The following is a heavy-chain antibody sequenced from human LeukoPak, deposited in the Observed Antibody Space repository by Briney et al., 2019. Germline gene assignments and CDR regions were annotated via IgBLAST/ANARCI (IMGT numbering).Heavy chain of an antibody. V-gene: IGHV4-34*01. Sequence: PSETLSLTCAVYGGSFSGYYWSWIRQPPGKGLEWIGEINHSGSTNYNPSLKSRVTISVDTSKNQFSLKLSPVTAADTAVYYCASGPYSSSGYFDYWGQGTLVTVSS. CDR2: INHSGST. J-gene: IGHJ4*02. CDR1: GGSFSGYY. D-gene: IGHD6-6*01. CDR3: ASGPYSSSGYFDY.